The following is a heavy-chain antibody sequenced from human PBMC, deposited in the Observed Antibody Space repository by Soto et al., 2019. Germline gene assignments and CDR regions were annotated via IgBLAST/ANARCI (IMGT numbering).Heavy chain of an antibody. CDR1: GYTFTSYA. V-gene: IGHV1-3*01. CDR3: ARGPGGPDGPGDY. Sequence: QVQLVQSGAEVKKPGASVKVSCKASGYTFTSYAMHWVRQAPGQRLEWMGWINAGNGNTKYSQKFQGRVTITTDTSASTAYMELSSLRSEVTGVYYCARGPGGPDGPGDYWGQGTLVTVSS. D-gene: IGHD2-15*01. CDR2: INAGNGNT. J-gene: IGHJ4*02.